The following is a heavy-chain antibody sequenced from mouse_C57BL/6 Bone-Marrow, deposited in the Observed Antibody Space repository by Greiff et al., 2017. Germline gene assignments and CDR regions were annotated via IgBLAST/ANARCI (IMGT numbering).Heavy chain of an antibody. Sequence: VQLQESDAELVKPGASVKISCKVSGYTFTDHTIHWMKQRPEQGLEWIGYIYPRDGSTKYNEKFKGKATLTADKSSSTAYMQLNSLTSEDSAVYFCARWIFYRSRYFDVWGTGTTVTVSS. J-gene: IGHJ1*03. CDR2: IYPRDGST. CDR3: ARWIFYRSRYFDV. V-gene: IGHV1-78*01. D-gene: IGHD1-1*01. CDR1: GYTFTDHT.